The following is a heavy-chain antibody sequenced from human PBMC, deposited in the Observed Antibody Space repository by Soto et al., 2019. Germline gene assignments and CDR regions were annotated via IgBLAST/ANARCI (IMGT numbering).Heavy chain of an antibody. CDR1: EFTFSSYS. Sequence: PLRLSCTASEFTFSSYSMNWVLQAPGKGLEWISAVSGSGGSTYYADSVKGRFTISRDNSKDTLYLQMNNLRAEDTAVYYCAKPPDYNWNDYWGQGTLVTVSS. J-gene: IGHJ4*02. CDR2: VSGSGGST. CDR3: AKPPDYNWNDY. V-gene: IGHV3-23*01. D-gene: IGHD1-20*01.